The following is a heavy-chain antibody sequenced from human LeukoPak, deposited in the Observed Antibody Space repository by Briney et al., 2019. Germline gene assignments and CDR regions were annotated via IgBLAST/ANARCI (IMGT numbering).Heavy chain of an antibody. Sequence: GASVKISCKASGYTFTDYYMHWVQQAPGKGLEWMGRVDPEDGETICAEKFQGRVTITADTSTDTAYMELSSLRSEDTAVYYCATDRGGRVDYWGQGTLVTVSS. V-gene: IGHV1-69-2*01. CDR2: VDPEDGET. D-gene: IGHD1-26*01. CDR3: ATDRGGRVDY. CDR1: GYTFTDYY. J-gene: IGHJ4*02.